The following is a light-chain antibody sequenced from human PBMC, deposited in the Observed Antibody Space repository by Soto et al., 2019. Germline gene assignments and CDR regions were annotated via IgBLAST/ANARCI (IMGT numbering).Light chain of an antibody. V-gene: IGKV3-20*01. CDR1: QSVSRDY. J-gene: IGKJ1*01. Sequence: EIVLTQSPGTLSLSPGERATLSCRASQSVSRDYLAWYQQKPGQAPRLLIYGASSRATGIPDRFSGSGSGTDFTLTINRLEPEDFEVYYCQQYGSSPLTFGQGAKVEIK. CDR3: QQYGSSPLT. CDR2: GAS.